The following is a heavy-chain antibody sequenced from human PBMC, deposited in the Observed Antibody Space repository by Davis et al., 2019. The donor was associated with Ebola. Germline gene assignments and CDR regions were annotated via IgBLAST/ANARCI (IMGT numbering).Heavy chain of an antibody. D-gene: IGHD4-17*01. CDR3: TSTLDGDYVDY. V-gene: IGHV3-73*01. Sequence: GGSLRLSCAASGFTLTGSAMHWVRQASGKGLEWVGRIRSKANTYATAYAASVKGRFTISRDDSKNTAYLQMNSLKTEDTAVYYCTSTLDGDYVDYWGQGTLVTVSS. CDR1: GFTLTGSA. J-gene: IGHJ4*02. CDR2: IRSKANTYAT.